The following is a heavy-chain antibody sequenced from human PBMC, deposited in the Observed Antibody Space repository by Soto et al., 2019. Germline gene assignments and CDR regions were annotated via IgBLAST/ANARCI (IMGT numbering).Heavy chain of an antibody. V-gene: IGHV1-2*02. D-gene: IGHD6-19*01. CDR2: INPNSGDT. CDR1: GYTFTGHY. CDR3: GGGAGGCGGYSGGGGGPYVDV. J-gene: IGHJ6*02. Sequence: QVQLVQSGAEVKKPGASVKVSCKASGYTFTGHYMQWVRQAPGQGLEWMGWINPNSGDTNYAQKLQGRATRTRDTTTSTVYRGGGGVGAAGTGFFCWGGGAGGCGGYSGGGGGPYVDVWGQGTTVTVSS.